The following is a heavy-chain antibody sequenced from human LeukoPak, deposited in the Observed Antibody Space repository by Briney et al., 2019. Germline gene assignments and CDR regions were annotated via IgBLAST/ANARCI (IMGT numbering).Heavy chain of an antibody. CDR3: ARIRSDAFDI. Sequence: GRSLRLSCAASGFTFSSYGMHWVRQAPGKGLEWVAVISYDGSNKYYADSVKGRFTISRDNSKNTLYLQMNSLRAEDTAVYYCARIRSDAFDIWGQGTMVTVSS. CDR2: ISYDGSNK. J-gene: IGHJ3*02. CDR1: GFTFSSYG. V-gene: IGHV3-30*03.